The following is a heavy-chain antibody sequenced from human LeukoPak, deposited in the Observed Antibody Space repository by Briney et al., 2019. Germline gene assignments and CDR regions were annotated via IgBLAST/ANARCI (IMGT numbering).Heavy chain of an antibody. D-gene: IGHD2/OR15-2a*01. CDR2: ITGSGGST. J-gene: IGHJ4*02. V-gene: IGHV3-23*01. CDR3: AKVYGRNGAFDY. Sequence: GGTLRLSCAASGFTFSNYGLSWVRQAPGKGLEWVSGITGSGGSTYYADSVKGRFTISRDNSKNTLYLQMNSLRAEDTAVYYCAKVYGRNGAFDYWGQGTLVTVSS. CDR1: GFTFSNYG.